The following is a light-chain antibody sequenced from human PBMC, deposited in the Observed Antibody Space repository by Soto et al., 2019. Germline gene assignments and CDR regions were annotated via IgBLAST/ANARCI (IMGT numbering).Light chain of an antibody. CDR2: GAS. Sequence: VLTQSPGTLSLSPRERATLSFRASQSVSSSYLAWNQQNPGQAPRLLIYGASSRATGIPDRFSGSGSGTDFTLTISRLEPEDFAVYYCQLYVSHPISFAQGTRLEIK. V-gene: IGKV3-20*01. CDR3: QLYVSHPIS. CDR1: QSVSSSY. J-gene: IGKJ5*01.